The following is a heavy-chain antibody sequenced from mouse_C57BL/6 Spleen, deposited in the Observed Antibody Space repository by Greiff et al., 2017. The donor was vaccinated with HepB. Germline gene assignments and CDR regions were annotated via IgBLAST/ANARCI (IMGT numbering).Heavy chain of an antibody. Sequence: EVQLVESGGGLVQPGGSLSLSCAASGFTFTDYYMSWVRQPPGKALEWLGFIRNKANGYTTEYSASVKGRFTISRDNSQSILYLQMNALRAEDSATYYCARSLNFDVWGTGTTVTVSS. CDR3: ARSLNFDV. J-gene: IGHJ1*03. V-gene: IGHV7-3*01. CDR2: IRNKANGYTT. CDR1: GFTFTDYY.